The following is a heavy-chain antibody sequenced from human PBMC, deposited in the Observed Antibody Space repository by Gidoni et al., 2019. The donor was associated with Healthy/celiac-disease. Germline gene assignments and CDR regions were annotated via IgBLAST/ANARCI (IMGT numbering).Heavy chain of an antibody. D-gene: IGHD2-15*01. CDR2: INYSGST. Sequence: HLQLQESGPGLVKPSQPLSLTCTVSVGSISSSSYHGGWIRQPPGKGLEWIGSINYSGSTYYNPSLKSRVTISVDTSKNQFSLKLSSVTAADTAVYYCARQYCSGGSCSTRHFDYWGQGTLVTVSS. V-gene: IGHV4-39*01. CDR3: ARQYCSGGSCSTRHFDY. J-gene: IGHJ4*02. CDR1: VGSISSSSYH.